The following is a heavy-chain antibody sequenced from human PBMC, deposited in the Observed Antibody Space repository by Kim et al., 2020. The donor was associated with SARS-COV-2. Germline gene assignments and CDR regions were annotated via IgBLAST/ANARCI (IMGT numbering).Heavy chain of an antibody. J-gene: IGHJ5*02. D-gene: IGHD3-22*01. CDR2: ISSSSSTI. CDR3: ARGGQYYYDSSGYYH. Sequence: GGSLRLSCAAYGFTFSSYSMNWVRQAPGKGREWVSYISSSSSTIYYTDSVKGRFTISRDNAKNSLYLQMNSLRDEDTAVYYCARGGQYYYDSSGYYHWGQGTLVTVSS. CDR1: GFTFSSYS. V-gene: IGHV3-48*02.